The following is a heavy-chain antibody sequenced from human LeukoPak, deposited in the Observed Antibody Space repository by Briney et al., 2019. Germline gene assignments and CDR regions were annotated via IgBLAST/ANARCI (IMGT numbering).Heavy chain of an antibody. J-gene: IGHJ6*03. CDR3: ARGGSGYTIYYYYYMDV. Sequence: SETLSLTCAVYGGSFSGYYWSWIRQPPGKGLEWIGEVNHSGSTNYNPSLKSRVTISVDTSKNQFSLKLSSVTAADTAVYYCARGGSGYTIYYYYYMDVWGKGATVTVSS. CDR1: GGSFSGYY. CDR2: VNHSGST. D-gene: IGHD6-19*01. V-gene: IGHV4-34*01.